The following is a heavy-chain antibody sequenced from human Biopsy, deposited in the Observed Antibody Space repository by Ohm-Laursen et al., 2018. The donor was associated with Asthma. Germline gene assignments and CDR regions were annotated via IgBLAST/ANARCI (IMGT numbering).Heavy chain of an antibody. V-gene: IGHV1-69*01. D-gene: IGHD3-9*01. Sequence: GSSVKVSCKSSGDSFSNYAISWVRQAPGQGLEWMGGLTPVLGTPDHAQMFEGRVTITADESTSTAYMDLSSLRSEDTAVYYCARTYFDFLTGQVHDAFAMWGQGTMVTVSS. CDR1: GDSFSNYA. J-gene: IGHJ3*02. CDR3: ARTYFDFLTGQVHDAFAM. CDR2: LTPVLGTP.